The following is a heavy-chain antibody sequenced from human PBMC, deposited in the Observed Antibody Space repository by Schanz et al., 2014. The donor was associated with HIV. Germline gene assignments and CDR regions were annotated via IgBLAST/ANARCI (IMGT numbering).Heavy chain of an antibody. Sequence: QVQLVESGGGVVQPGRSLRLSCVGSGFIFSNYGIHWVRQAPGKGLEWVAVIWYDGSNKYYADSVKGRFTISRDNSKNTLFLQMNSLRAEDTAVYYCAKDTFELRNSGVFDWWGQGTLVTVSS. CDR1: GFIFSNYG. CDR3: AKDTFELRNSGVFDW. CDR2: IWYDGSNK. V-gene: IGHV3-33*06. J-gene: IGHJ4*02. D-gene: IGHD2-15*01.